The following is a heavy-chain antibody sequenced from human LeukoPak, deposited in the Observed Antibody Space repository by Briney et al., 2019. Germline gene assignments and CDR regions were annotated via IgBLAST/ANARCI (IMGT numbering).Heavy chain of an antibody. J-gene: IGHJ6*03. CDR3: ARDRAYYYDSSGYYSYYYYYMDV. CDR2: IYYSGST. D-gene: IGHD3-22*01. V-gene: IGHV4-59*11. Sequence: SETLSLTCTVSGGSISSHYWSWIRQPPGKGLEWIGYIYYSGSTNYNPSLKSRVTISVDTSKNQFSLKLSSVTAADTAVYYCARDRAYYYDSSGYYSYYYYYMDVWAKGPRSPSP. CDR1: GGSISSHY.